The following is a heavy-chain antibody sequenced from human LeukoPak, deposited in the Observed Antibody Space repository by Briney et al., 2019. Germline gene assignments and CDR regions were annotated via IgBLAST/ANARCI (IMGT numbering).Heavy chain of an antibody. Sequence: ASVKVSCKASGYTFTSYGISWVRQAPGQGLEWMGWISGYDGNTNSAQKLQGRVSMTTDTSTSTAYMELRSLRSDDTAVYYCARDRSPDFWSGDYRDAFDIWGQGTMVTVSS. V-gene: IGHV1-18*01. CDR3: ARDRSPDFWSGDYRDAFDI. CDR2: ISGYDGNT. J-gene: IGHJ3*02. CDR1: GYTFTSYG. D-gene: IGHD3-3*01.